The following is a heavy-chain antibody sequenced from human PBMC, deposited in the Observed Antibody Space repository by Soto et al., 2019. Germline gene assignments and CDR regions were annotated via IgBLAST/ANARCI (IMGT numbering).Heavy chain of an antibody. D-gene: IGHD3-10*01. J-gene: IGHJ5*02. V-gene: IGHV1-69*12. CDR2: FIPIFGKP. Sequence: QVQLVQSGAEVKEPGSSVKVSCKASGATFNTFAISWVRQAPGQGPQWMGGFIPIFGKPNYAQSFRGRVTITADESTSTTALELNSLISEDTAFYYCVSAPFFGSGDPHLAWGQGTLVTVSS. CDR1: GATFNTFA. CDR3: VSAPFFGSGDPHLA.